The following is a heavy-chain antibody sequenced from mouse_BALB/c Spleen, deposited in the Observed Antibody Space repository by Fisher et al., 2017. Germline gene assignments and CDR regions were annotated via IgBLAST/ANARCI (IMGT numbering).Heavy chain of an antibody. CDR3: TRAYYRYGDEDAMDY. V-gene: IGHV1-15*01. D-gene: IGHD2-14*01. Sequence: KFKGKATLTADKSSSTAYMELSSLTSEDSAVYYCTRAYYRYGDEDAMDYWGQGTSVTVSS. J-gene: IGHJ4*01.